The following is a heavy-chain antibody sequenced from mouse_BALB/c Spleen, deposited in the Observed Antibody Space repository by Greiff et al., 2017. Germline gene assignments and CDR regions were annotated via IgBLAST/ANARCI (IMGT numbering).Heavy chain of an antibody. V-gene: IGHV3-2*02. J-gene: IGHJ3*01. Sequence: EVHLVESGPGLVKPSQSLSLTCTVTGYSITSDYAWNWIRQFPGNKLEWMGYISYSGSTSYNPSLKSRISITRDTSKNQFFLQLNSVTTEDTATYYCARYGNYVFAYWGQGTLVTVSA. D-gene: IGHD2-1*01. CDR2: ISYSGST. CDR3: ARYGNYVFAY. CDR1: GYSITSDYA.